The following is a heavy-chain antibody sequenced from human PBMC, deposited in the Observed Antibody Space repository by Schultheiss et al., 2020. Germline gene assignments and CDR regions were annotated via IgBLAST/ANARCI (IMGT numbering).Heavy chain of an antibody. D-gene: IGHD3-10*01. CDR3: ATLTMVRGVSGVDY. Sequence: ASVKVSCKASGFTFTNYAIHWVRQAPGQRLEWMGWINAGNGNTRYSQRLQGRVTITRDTSASTSYMELSSLRSEDTAVYYCATLTMVRGVSGVDYWGQGTRGTVSS. J-gene: IGHJ4*02. CDR2: INAGNGNT. V-gene: IGHV1-3*01. CDR1: GFTFTNYA.